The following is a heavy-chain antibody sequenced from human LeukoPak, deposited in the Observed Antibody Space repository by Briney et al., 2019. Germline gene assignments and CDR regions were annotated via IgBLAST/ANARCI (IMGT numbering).Heavy chain of an antibody. J-gene: IGHJ6*02. CDR1: GFTFSNAW. V-gene: IGHV3-15*01. Sequence: GGSLRLSCAASGFTFSNAWMNWVRQAPGKGREWVGRIKRKTDGGATDYAAPVKGRFTISRDDSKNTLYLHMNSLKTEDTGVYYCTSPSSPYYYYNMDVWGQGTTVTVSS. CDR3: TSPSSPYYYYNMDV. CDR2: IKRKTDGGAT.